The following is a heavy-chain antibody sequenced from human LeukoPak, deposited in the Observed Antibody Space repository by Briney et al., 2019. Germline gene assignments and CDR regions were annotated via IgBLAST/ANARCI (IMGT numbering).Heavy chain of an antibody. Sequence: SETLSLTCTVSGGSISSSSYYWGWIRQPPGKGLEWIGSIYYSGSTYYNPSLKSRVTISVDTSKNQFSLMLSSVTAADTAVYYCARVYDYSIYWFDPWGQGTLVTVSS. CDR2: IYYSGST. CDR3: ARVYDYSIYWFDP. D-gene: IGHD4-11*01. CDR1: GGSISSSSYY. J-gene: IGHJ5*02. V-gene: IGHV4-39*07.